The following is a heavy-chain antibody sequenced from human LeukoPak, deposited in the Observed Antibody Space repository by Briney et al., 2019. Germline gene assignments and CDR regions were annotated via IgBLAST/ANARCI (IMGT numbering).Heavy chain of an antibody. V-gene: IGHV3-48*03. Sequence: PGGSLRLSCAASGFTFSSYVMNWVRQAPGKGLEWVSYISSSGSTIYYADSVKGRFTISRDNAKNSLYLQMNSLRAEDTAVYYCARERGSGWYKEGIFDYWGQGTLVTVSS. CDR2: ISSSGSTI. D-gene: IGHD6-19*01. J-gene: IGHJ4*02. CDR3: ARERGSGWYKEGIFDY. CDR1: GFTFSSYV.